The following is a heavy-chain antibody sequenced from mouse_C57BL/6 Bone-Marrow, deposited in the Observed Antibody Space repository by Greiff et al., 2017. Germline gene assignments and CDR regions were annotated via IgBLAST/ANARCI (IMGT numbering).Heavy chain of an antibody. CDR3: AGRGWWGRGFAY. V-gene: IGHV1-81*01. CDR1: GYTFTSYG. Sequence: QVQLQQSGAELARPGASVKLSCKASGYTFTSYGISWVKQRTGQGLEWIGEIYPRSGNTYYNEKFKGKATLTADKSSSTAYLALRSLTSEDSAVXFCAGRGWWGRGFAYWGQGTLVTVSA. D-gene: IGHD1-1*02. CDR2: IYPRSGNT. J-gene: IGHJ3*01.